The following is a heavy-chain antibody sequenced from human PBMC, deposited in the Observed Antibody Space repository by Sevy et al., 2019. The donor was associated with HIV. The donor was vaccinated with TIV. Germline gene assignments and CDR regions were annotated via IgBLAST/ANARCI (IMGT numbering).Heavy chain of an antibody. J-gene: IGHJ6*02. D-gene: IGHD1-7*01. CDR2: VYPNSGGT. V-gene: IGHV1-2*06. CDR3: ARDGGGGTTNSGMDV. Sequence: ASVKVSCKASGYTFTGDYLHWMRQAPGQGLEWMGRVYPNSGGTNYAQKFQGRDTMTRDTSISTAYMELSRLRSDDTAVYYCARDGGGGTTNSGMDVWGQGTTATVSS. CDR1: GYTFTGDY.